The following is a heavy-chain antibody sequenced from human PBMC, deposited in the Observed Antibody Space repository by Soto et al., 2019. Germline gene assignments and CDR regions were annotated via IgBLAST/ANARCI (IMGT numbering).Heavy chain of an antibody. CDR2: ISGSGGST. D-gene: IGHD2-15*01. J-gene: IGHJ4*02. V-gene: IGHV3-23*01. CDR1: GFTFSSYA. Sequence: PGGSLRLSCAASGFTFSSYAMSWVRQAPGKGLEWVSAISGSGGSTYYADSVKGRFTISRDNSKNTLYLQMNSLRAEDTAVYYCANFLPIEVAATGTDDYWGQGTLVTVSS. CDR3: ANFLPIEVAATGTDDY.